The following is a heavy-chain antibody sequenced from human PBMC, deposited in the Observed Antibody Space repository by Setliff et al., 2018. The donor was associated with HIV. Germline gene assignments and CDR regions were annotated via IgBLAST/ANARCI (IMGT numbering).Heavy chain of an antibody. Sequence: SETLSFTCTVSGASFTTHYWSLIRQPPGKGLEWIGCISTSGSTNYNPSLKSRVTLSIDMSKNQFSLKMSSVTAADTAVYYCARGQYCGGGSCYSPSYNWFDPWGQGTLVTVSS. D-gene: IGHD2-15*01. CDR2: ISTSGST. CDR3: ARGQYCGGGSCYSPSYNWFDP. V-gene: IGHV4-4*09. J-gene: IGHJ5*02. CDR1: GASFTTHY.